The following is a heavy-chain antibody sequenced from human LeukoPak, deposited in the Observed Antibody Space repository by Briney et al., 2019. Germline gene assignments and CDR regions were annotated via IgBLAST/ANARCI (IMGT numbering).Heavy chain of an antibody. CDR2: IIPIFGTA. J-gene: IGHJ6*02. CDR1: GGTFISYA. V-gene: IGHV1-69*13. Sequence: SVKVSCKASGGTFISYAISWVRQAPGQGLEWMGGIIPIFGTANYAQKFQGRVTITADESTSTAYMELSSLRSEDTAVYYCARADTAMVYYYYGMDVWGQGTTVTVSS. CDR3: ARADTAMVYYYYGMDV. D-gene: IGHD5-18*01.